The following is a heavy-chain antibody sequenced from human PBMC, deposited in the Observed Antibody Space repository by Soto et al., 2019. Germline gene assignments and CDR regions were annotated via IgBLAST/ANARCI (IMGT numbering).Heavy chain of an antibody. Sequence: ASVKVSCKASGGTFSSYTISWVRQAPGQGLEWMGRIIPILGIANYAQKFQGRVTITADKSTSTAYMELSSLRSEDTAVYYCAREGDCSSTSCYSGSRKNWFDPWGQGTLVTVSS. CDR2: IIPILGIA. V-gene: IGHV1-69*04. CDR1: GGTFSSYT. J-gene: IGHJ5*02. CDR3: AREGDCSSTSCYSGSRKNWFDP. D-gene: IGHD2-2*01.